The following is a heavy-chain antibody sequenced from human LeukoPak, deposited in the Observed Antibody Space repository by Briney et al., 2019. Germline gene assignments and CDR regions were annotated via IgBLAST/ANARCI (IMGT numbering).Heavy chain of an antibody. J-gene: IGHJ4*02. CDR1: GFTFSDYY. D-gene: IGHD2-2*01. Sequence: GGSLRLSCAASGFTFSDYYVSWIRQAPGKGLEWVSYISSSGSTIYYADSVKGRFTISRDNAKNSLYLQMNSLRADDTAVYYCARGDIVVVPVSDYWGQGTLVTVSS. CDR3: ARGDIVVVPVSDY. V-gene: IGHV3-11*01. CDR2: ISSSGSTI.